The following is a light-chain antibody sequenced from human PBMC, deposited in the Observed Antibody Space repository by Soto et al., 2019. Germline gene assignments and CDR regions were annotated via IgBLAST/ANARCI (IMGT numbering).Light chain of an antibody. CDR1: SSDVGSYNF. CDR3: SSYTTSSNYV. CDR2: EVS. Sequence: QSALTQHASVSGSPGQSITISCTGTSSDVGSYNFVSWYQQLPGKAPKLMIYEVSNRPSGVSNRFSGSKSGNTASLTISGLQADDEADYYCSSYTTSSNYVFGHRTMVTVL. J-gene: IGLJ1*01. V-gene: IGLV2-14*01.